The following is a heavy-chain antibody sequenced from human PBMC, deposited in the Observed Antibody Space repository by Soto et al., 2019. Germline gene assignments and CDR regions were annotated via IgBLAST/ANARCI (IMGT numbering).Heavy chain of an antibody. Sequence: GASVKVSCKASGYTFTGYYMHWVRQAPGQGLEWMGWINPNSGGTNYAQKFQGRVTMTRDTSISTAYMELSRLRSDDTAVYYCARLYNWNFGGAFDIWGQGTMVTVSS. CDR3: ARLYNWNFGGAFDI. V-gene: IGHV1-2*02. J-gene: IGHJ3*02. D-gene: IGHD1-7*01. CDR2: INPNSGGT. CDR1: GYTFTGYY.